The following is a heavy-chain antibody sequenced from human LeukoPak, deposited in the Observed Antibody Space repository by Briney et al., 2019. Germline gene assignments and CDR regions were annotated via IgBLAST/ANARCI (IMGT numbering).Heavy chain of an antibody. CDR2: IYSGGST. J-gene: IGHJ4*02. CDR3: ARGPPYYDFWSGYYRFDY. V-gene: IGHV3-66*02. CDR1: GFTVSSNY. Sequence: GGSLRLSCAASGFTVSSNYMSWVRQAPGKGLEWVSVIYSGGSTYYADSVKGRFTTSRDNSKNTLYLQMNSLRAEDTAVYYCARGPPYYDFWSGYYRFDYWGQGTLVTVSS. D-gene: IGHD3-3*01.